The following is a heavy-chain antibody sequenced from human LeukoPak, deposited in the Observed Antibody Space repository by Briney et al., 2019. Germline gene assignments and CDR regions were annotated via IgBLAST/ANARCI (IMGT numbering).Heavy chain of an antibody. D-gene: IGHD3-10*01. Sequence: GEPLKISCQGSENTFSSHWIAWVRQIPGEGLEWMGMIYPGYSDTRYRPSFEGRATISVDRSINTAYLQWSSLKASDTAMYYCARYGRSGTYSHGFDMWGQGTMVTVSS. CDR3: ARYGRSGTYSHGFDM. V-gene: IGHV5-51*01. CDR1: ENTFSSHW. J-gene: IGHJ3*02. CDR2: IYPGYSDT.